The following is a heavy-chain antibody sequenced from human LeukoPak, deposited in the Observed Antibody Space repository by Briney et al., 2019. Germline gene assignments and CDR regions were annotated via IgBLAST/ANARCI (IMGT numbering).Heavy chain of an antibody. D-gene: IGHD3-16*01. V-gene: IGHV3-48*03. J-gene: IGHJ3*02. CDR1: GFTFSRYE. CDR3: GAARQYVGAFDI. Sequence: GGSLRLSCAASGFTFSRYELYWVRQAPGKGLEWVSYISSSASTIKYADSVKGQFTISRDDAKKSLYLQMKSLRAEDTAIYYCGAARQYVGAFDIWGQGTRVTVSS. CDR2: ISSSASTI.